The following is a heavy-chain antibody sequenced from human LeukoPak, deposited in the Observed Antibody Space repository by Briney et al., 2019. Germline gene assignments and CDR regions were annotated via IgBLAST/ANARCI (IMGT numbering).Heavy chain of an antibody. CDR3: ARPVVLRYFDRAHQYAFDI. CDR2: INHSGST. V-gene: IGHV4-34*01. Sequence: SETLSLTCAVYGGSFSGYYWSWIRQPPGKGLEWIGEINHSGSTNYNPSLKSRVTISVDTSKNQFSLKLSSVTAADAAVYYCARPVVLRYFDRAHQYAFDIWGQGTMVTVSS. CDR1: GGSFSGYY. D-gene: IGHD3-9*01. J-gene: IGHJ3*02.